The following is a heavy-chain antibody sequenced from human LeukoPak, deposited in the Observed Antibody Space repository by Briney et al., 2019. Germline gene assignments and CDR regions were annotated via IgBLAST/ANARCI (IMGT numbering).Heavy chain of an antibody. CDR3: ARDLSSSWYSLAY. CDR1: GSTFDDYG. V-gene: IGHV3-20*04. Sequence: GGSLRLSCRDSGSTFDDYGMTWVRPAPGEGLEWVSGINWDGGAYNYGASVKGRFIISRDNAKNSLYLEMNSLRVEDTAVYFCARDLSSSWYSLAYWGQGILVTVSS. D-gene: IGHD2-15*01. CDR2: INWDGGAY. J-gene: IGHJ4*02.